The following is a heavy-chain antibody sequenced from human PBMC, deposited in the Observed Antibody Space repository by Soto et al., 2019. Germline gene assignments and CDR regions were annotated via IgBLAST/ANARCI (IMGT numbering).Heavy chain of an antibody. CDR3: ATPIIAVAGTDY. J-gene: IGHJ4*02. D-gene: IGHD6-19*01. Sequence: GASVKVSCKASGYTFTSYYMHWVRQAPGQGLEWMGIVNPSGGSTSYAQKFQGRVTMTRDTSTSTVYMELSSLRSEDTAVYCCATPIIAVAGTDYWGQGTRVTVSS. CDR2: VNPSGGST. CDR1: GYTFTSYY. V-gene: IGHV1-46*01.